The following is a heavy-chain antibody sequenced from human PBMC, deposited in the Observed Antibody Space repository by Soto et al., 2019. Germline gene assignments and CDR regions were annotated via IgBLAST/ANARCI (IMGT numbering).Heavy chain of an antibody. V-gene: IGHV4-61*01. Sequence: PSETLSLTRTVSGDSVSSGSYYGSWIRQPPGKGLEWIGYIYYSGSTNYNPSLKSRVTISVDTSKNQFSLKLSSVTAADTAVYYCARDGATGSDYWGQGTLVTVSS. J-gene: IGHJ4*02. CDR3: ARDGATGSDY. CDR1: GDSVSSGSYY. CDR2: IYYSGST. D-gene: IGHD5-12*01.